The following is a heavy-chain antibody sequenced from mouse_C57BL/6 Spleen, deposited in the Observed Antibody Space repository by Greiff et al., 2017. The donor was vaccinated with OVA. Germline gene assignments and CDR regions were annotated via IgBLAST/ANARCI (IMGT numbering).Heavy chain of an antibody. J-gene: IGHJ3*01. CDR2: IDPSDSET. D-gene: IGHD1-1*01. CDR3: ARSGDYYGAWFAY. Sequence: QVQLQQPGAELVRPGSSVKLSCKASGYTFTSYWMHWVKQRPIQGLEWIGNIDPSDSETHYNQKFKDKATLTVDKSSSTAYMQLSSLTSEDSAVYYCARSGDYYGAWFAYWGQGTLVTVSA. CDR1: GYTFTSYW. V-gene: IGHV1-52*01.